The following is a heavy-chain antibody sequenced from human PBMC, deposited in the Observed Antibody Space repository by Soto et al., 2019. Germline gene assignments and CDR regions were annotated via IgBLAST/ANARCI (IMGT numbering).Heavy chain of an antibody. D-gene: IGHD3-10*01. V-gene: IGHV3-30*18. Sequence: GGSLRLSCAASGFTFVSYGMHWVRQAPGKGLEWVAVISYDGSNTYYADSVKGRFTISRDNSKDTLFLQMNSLRAEDTAVYYCAKFSGREYGSDAHFYYAMDVWGQGTTVTVSS. CDR3: AKFSGREYGSDAHFYYAMDV. J-gene: IGHJ6*02. CDR2: ISYDGSNT. CDR1: GFTFVSYG.